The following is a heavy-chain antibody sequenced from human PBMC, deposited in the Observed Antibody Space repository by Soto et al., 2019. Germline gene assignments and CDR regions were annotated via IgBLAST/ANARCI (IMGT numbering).Heavy chain of an antibody. D-gene: IGHD2-15*01. V-gene: IGHV3-15*01. CDR3: AKDLSGARWYYDALDV. CDR2: IKSKTDGGTT. CDR1: GFTFSNAW. J-gene: IGHJ6*02. Sequence: LRLSCAASGFTFSNAWMSWVRQAPGKGLEWVGRIKSKTDGGTTDYAAPVKGRFTISRDDSKNTLYLQMNSLRTEDTAVYYCAKDLSGARWYYDALDVWGQGTTVTVSS.